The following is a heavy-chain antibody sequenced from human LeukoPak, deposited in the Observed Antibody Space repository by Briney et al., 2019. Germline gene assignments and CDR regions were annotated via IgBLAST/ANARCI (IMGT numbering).Heavy chain of an antibody. CDR3: ARDSGRALLRYFDWLLSPFYGMDV. J-gene: IGHJ6*02. CDR1: GYTFTSYY. D-gene: IGHD3-9*01. CDR2: INPSGGST. Sequence: ASVKVSCKASGYTFTSYYMHWVRQAPGQGLEWMGIINPSGGSTSYAQKFQGRVTMTRDTSTSTVYMELSSLRSGDTAVYYCARDSGRALLRYFDWLLSPFYGMDVWGQGTTVTVSS. V-gene: IGHV1-46*01.